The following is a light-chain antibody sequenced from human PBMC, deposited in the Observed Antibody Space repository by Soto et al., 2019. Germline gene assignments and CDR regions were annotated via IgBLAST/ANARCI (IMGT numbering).Light chain of an antibody. J-gene: IGLJ1*01. CDR3: SSYTSSCTPFL. CDR1: SSDVGGYNY. Sequence: QSALTQPASVSGSPGQSITISCTGTSSDVGGYNYVSWYQQHPGKAPKLMIYDVSNRPSGVSNRFSGSKSGNTASLTISGLQAEDEADYYCSSYTSSCTPFLFGTGTKLTVL. CDR2: DVS. V-gene: IGLV2-14*01.